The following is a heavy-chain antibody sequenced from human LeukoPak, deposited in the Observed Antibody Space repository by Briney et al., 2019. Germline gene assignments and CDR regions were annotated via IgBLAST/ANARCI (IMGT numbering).Heavy chain of an antibody. CDR1: GFTFRNYD. CDR3: AFPGYNSVY. J-gene: IGHJ4*02. Sequence: GGSLRLSCTASGFTFRNYDMSWVRKAPGKGLEWVSGISGSDDNTYNADSVKGRFTIARDNSKNTLYLQISSLRAEDTDVYYCAFPGYNSVYWGQGTLVTVSS. V-gene: IGHV3-23*01. D-gene: IGHD6-19*01. CDR2: ISGSDDNT.